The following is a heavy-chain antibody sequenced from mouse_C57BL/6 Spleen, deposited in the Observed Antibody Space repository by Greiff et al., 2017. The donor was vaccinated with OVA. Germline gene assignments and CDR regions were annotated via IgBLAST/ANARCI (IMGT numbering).Heavy chain of an antibody. CDR1: GYAFSSSW. D-gene: IGHD2-3*01. Sequence: VQLQQSGPELVKPGASVKISCKASGYAFSSSWMNWVKQRPGKGLEWIGRIYPGDGDTNYNGKFKGKATLTADKASSTAYMQLSSLTSEDSAVYFCACDDGYYKFAYWGQGTLVTVSA. J-gene: IGHJ3*01. CDR2: IYPGDGDT. V-gene: IGHV1-82*01. CDR3: ACDDGYYKFAY.